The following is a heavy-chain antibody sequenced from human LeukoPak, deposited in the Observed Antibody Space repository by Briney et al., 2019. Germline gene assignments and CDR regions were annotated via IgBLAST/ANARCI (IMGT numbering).Heavy chain of an antibody. CDR1: GGSISSNNW. J-gene: IGHJ6*03. CDR2: IYHSGTT. D-gene: IGHD6-6*01. V-gene: IGHV4-4*02. CDR3: GALLGARHDYYYYYMDV. Sequence: SETLSLTCAVSGGSISSNNWWNWVRQPPGKGLEWIGEIYHSGTTNYNASLKSRVTISVDTSKNQFSLKLSSVTAADTAVYYCGALLGARHDYYYYYMDVWGKGTTVTVSS.